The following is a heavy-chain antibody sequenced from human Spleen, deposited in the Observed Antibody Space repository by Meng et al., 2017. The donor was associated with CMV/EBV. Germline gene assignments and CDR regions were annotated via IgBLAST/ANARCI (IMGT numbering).Heavy chain of an antibody. CDR2: ISWNSGTI. D-gene: IGHD2-2*01. CDR3: AKDMQYQLGDAFDI. CDR1: GFTFHNYA. J-gene: IGHJ3*02. V-gene: IGHV3-9*01. Sequence: LRLSCAASGFTFHNYAMHWVRQAPGKGLEWVSGISWNSGTIGYADSVKGRFTISRDKAKNSLFLQMNSLRAEDTALYYCAKDMQYQLGDAFDIWGQGTMVTVSS.